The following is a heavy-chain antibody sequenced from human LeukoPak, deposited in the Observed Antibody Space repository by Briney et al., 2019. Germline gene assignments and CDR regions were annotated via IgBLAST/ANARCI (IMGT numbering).Heavy chain of an antibody. Sequence: SETLSLTCVVYGGSFSGYYWSWIRQPPGKGLEWIGEINHSGSTNYNPSLKSRVTISVDTSKNQFSLKLSSVTAADTAVYYCARGGSYYARRAFDIWGQGTMVTVSS. CDR3: ARGGSYYARRAFDI. J-gene: IGHJ3*02. CDR2: INHSGST. V-gene: IGHV4-34*01. D-gene: IGHD1-26*01. CDR1: GGSFSGYY.